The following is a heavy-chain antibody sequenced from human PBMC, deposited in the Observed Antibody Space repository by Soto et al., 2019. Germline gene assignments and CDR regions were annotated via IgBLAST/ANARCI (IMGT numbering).Heavy chain of an antibody. V-gene: IGHV4-31*03. D-gene: IGHD5-12*01. CDR2: IHYSGTA. Sequence: SETLSLTCTVSGGSITSGGYYWSWIRQHPGKGLEWIGYIHYSGTAYYIPSLKSRLKISIDTSKNQFSLKLSSVTVADTAVYYCAREYRGSDKNLLDPWGQGTLVTVSS. CDR1: GGSITSGGYY. CDR3: AREYRGSDKNLLDP. J-gene: IGHJ5*02.